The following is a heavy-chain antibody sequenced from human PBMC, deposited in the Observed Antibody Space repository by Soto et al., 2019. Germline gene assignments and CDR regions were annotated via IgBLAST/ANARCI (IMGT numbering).Heavy chain of an antibody. D-gene: IGHD2-15*01. CDR3: ARGSLPPLLPTHGKGPGLWFFDY. CDR2: NNHSGST. V-gene: IGHV4-34*01. J-gene: IGHJ4*02. CDR1: CRSFHGYY. Sequence: PSGTLSLTCAFHCRSFHGYYWRWIPQPPREGLERNGENNHSGSTNYNPSLKSRVTISVDTSKNQFSLKLSSVTAADTAVYYCARGSLPPLLPTHGKGPGLWFFDYWGQGTLVTVSS.